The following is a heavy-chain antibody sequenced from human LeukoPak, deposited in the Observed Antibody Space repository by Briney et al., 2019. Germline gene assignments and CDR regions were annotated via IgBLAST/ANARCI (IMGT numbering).Heavy chain of an antibody. CDR2: INSDGSST. Sequence: GGSLRLSCAASGFTFSSYWMHWVRQAPGKGLVWVSRINSDGSSTGYADSVKGRFTVSRDNAKNTLYLQMNSLRAEDTAVYYCARVPKWELLDAFDIWGQGTMVTVSS. D-gene: IGHD1-26*01. V-gene: IGHV3-74*01. CDR3: ARVPKWELLDAFDI. J-gene: IGHJ3*02. CDR1: GFTFSSYW.